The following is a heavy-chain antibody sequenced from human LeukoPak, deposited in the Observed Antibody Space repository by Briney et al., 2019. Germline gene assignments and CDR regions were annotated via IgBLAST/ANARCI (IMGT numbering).Heavy chain of an antibody. Sequence: GGSLRLSCAASRFTFSNYGVNWVRQAPGKGLEWVSYINSRSSTIYYADSVRGRFTISRDNAKNSLYLQMNSLKAGDTAIYYCAREVGTPQAFDIWGQGTMVTVSS. CDR1: RFTFSNYG. CDR3: AREVGTPQAFDI. J-gene: IGHJ3*02. CDR2: INSRSSTI. V-gene: IGHV3-48*01. D-gene: IGHD1-26*01.